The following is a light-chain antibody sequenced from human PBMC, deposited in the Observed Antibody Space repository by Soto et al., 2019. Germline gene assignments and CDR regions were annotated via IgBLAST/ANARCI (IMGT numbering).Light chain of an antibody. J-gene: IGLJ3*02. CDR2: ELS. V-gene: IGLV2-14*01. CDR1: SSDVGVYNY. Sequence: QSVLTQPASVSGSPGQSITISCTGTSSDVGVYNYVSWYQQHPRKAPQLIIYELSFRPSGVSNRFSGSKSGNTASLTISGLQAEDEADYYCSSYSSSSTGVFGGGTKLTVL. CDR3: SSYSSSSTGV.